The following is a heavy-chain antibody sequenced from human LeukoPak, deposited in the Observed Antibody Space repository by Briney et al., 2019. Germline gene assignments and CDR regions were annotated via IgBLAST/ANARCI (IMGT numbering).Heavy chain of an antibody. D-gene: IGHD2-2*02. J-gene: IGHJ6*02. Sequence: GGSLRLSCAASGFTFSSYGMHWVRQAPGKGLEWVAVIWYDGSNKYYADSVKGRFTISRDNSKNTLYLQMNSLRAEDTAVYYCAREGIVVVPAAIGGEGYYCGMDVWGQGTTVTVSS. CDR3: AREGIVVVPAAIGGEGYYCGMDV. V-gene: IGHV3-33*01. CDR2: IWYDGSNK. CDR1: GFTFSSYG.